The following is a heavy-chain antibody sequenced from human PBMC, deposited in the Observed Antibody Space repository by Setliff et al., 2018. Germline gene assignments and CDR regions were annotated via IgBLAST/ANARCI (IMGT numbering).Heavy chain of an antibody. J-gene: IGHJ3*02. V-gene: IGHV5-51*01. Sequence: PGESLTISCKGSGYTFTNYWIAWVRQMPGKGLEYMGIIYPADSDTTYSPSFQGQVTISADKSINTAYLQWSSLKASDTAIYYCARVGPLTDDAFDIWGQGTMGTVSS. CDR3: ARVGPLTDDAFDI. CDR1: GYTFTNYW. CDR2: IYPADSDT. D-gene: IGHD1-26*01.